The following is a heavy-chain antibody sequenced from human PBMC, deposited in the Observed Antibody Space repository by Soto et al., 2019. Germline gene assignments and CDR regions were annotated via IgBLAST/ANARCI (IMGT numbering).Heavy chain of an antibody. V-gene: IGHV1-18*01. Sequence: ASVKVSCKASGYTFTSYGITWVRQAPGQGLEWMGWISPYSGNTNYAQKVQGRVTMTTDTSTRIAFMELRSLRSDDTAVYYCARDYSGYCSGASCPSYFDYWGQGTLVTVSS. CDR1: GYTFTSYG. J-gene: IGHJ4*02. D-gene: IGHD2-15*01. CDR3: ARDYSGYCSGASCPSYFDY. CDR2: ISPYSGNT.